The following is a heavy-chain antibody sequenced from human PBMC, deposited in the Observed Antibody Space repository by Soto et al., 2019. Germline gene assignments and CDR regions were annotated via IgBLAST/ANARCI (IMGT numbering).Heavy chain of an antibody. D-gene: IGHD2-21*01. CDR1: GGTFSSYA. Sequence: QVQLVQSGAEVKKPGSSVKVSCKASGGTFSSYAISWVRQAPGQGLEWMGGIIPIFGTANYAQKFQGRVTITADESTSTAYMELSRLRSEDTAVYYCAREGVVVTTPGSYYFDYWGQGTLVTVSS. CDR3: AREGVVVTTPGSYYFDY. CDR2: IIPIFGTA. V-gene: IGHV1-69*01. J-gene: IGHJ4*02.